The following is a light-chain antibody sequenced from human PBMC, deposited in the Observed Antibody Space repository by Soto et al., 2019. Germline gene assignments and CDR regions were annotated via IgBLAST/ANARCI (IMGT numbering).Light chain of an antibody. CDR2: GAS. V-gene: IGKV3-11*01. CDR3: QQRSNWPRT. Sequence: VVTQSPGTLSLSPGERATLSCRASQSVSSYLAWYQQKPGPAPRLLIYGASNRATGIPARFSGSGSGTDLTINISRLEPEDFEVDYCQQRSNWPRTFVQGTKVDI. CDR1: QSVSSY. J-gene: IGKJ1*01.